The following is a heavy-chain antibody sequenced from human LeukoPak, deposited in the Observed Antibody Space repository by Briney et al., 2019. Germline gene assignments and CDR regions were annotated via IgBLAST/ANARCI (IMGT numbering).Heavy chain of an antibody. CDR2: IIPMSDTA. CDR1: GGTFISYA. Sequence: SVKVSCKASGGTFISYAISWVRQAPGQGLEWMGGIIPMSDTANYPQKFRGRLTITADIPTSTVYMELNSLRAEDAAVYYCAKAPLGRCTGVICYYFDYWGQGTLVTVSS. J-gene: IGHJ4*02. CDR3: AKAPLGRCTGVICYYFDY. V-gene: IGHV1-69*06. D-gene: IGHD2-8*02.